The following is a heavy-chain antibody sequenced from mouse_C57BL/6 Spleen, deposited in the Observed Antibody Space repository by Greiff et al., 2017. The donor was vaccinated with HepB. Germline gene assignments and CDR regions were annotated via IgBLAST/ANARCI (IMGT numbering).Heavy chain of an antibody. CDR1: GFTFSDYY. Sequence: EVKLVESEGGLVQPGSSMKLSCTASGFTFSDYYMAWVRQVPEKGLEWVANINYDGSSTYYLDSLKSRFIISRDNAKNILYLQMSSLKSEDTAAYYCARDPSLYGSSSLYFDVWGTGTTVTVSS. J-gene: IGHJ1*03. CDR2: INYDGSST. D-gene: IGHD1-1*01. V-gene: IGHV5-16*01. CDR3: ARDPSLYGSSSLYFDV.